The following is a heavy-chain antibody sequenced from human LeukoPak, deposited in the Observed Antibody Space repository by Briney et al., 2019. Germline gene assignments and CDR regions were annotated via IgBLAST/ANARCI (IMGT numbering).Heavy chain of an antibody. Sequence: ASVKVSCKASGYTFTSYYLHWVRQAPGQGLEWKGIINPSGGSTSYAQKFQGRGTMTSDMSTSTVYMELSSLRSEDTAVYYCARGPNWSIDYWGQGTLVTVSS. CDR2: INPSGGST. CDR3: ARGPNWSIDY. J-gene: IGHJ4*02. D-gene: IGHD1-20*01. V-gene: IGHV1-46*01. CDR1: GYTFTSYY.